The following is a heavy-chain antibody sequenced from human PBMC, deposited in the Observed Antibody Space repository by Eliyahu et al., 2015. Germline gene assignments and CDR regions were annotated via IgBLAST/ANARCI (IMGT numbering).Heavy chain of an antibody. V-gene: IGHV3-66*01. Sequence: ELQLXESGGGLVQPGGSLRLSCAASGFIVSSTYMXWVRQGPEKGLEWVSTIQSGGTTYYPDSVRGRFTISRDNSKNTLYLQMDSLRVEDTAVYYCARVDPDHYYYYYMDVWGKGTTVTVSS. D-gene: IGHD3/OR15-3a*01. CDR1: GFIVSSTY. CDR3: ARVDPDHYYYYYMDV. CDR2: IQSGGTT. J-gene: IGHJ6*03.